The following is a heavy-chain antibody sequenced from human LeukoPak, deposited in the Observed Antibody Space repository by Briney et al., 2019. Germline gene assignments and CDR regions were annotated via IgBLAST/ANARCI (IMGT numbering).Heavy chain of an antibody. V-gene: IGHV3-74*01. D-gene: IGHD3-9*01. Sequence: GGSLRLSCAASGFTFNNYWIHWVRQVPGKGLVWVSHINNDGSSASYVDSVKGRFTISRDNSKNTLYLQMNSLRAEDTAVYYCAKGWAGYYDILTGYWFDYWGQGTLVTVSS. CDR1: GFTFNNYW. J-gene: IGHJ4*02. CDR3: AKGWAGYYDILTGYWFDY. CDR2: INNDGSSA.